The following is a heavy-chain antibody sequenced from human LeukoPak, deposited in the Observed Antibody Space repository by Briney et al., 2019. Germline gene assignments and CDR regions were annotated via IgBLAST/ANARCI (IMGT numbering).Heavy chain of an antibody. J-gene: IGHJ5*02. V-gene: IGHV4-59*08. Sequence: ETPCLTCTVSGGSISSYYWSWIWQPPGKGLEWIGYIYYSGSTNYNPSLKSRVTISVDTSKNQFSLKLSSVTAADTAVYYCARQEYYDSSGYYFPPMFDPWGQGTVVPGSS. D-gene: IGHD3-22*01. CDR2: IYYSGST. CDR1: GGSISSYY. CDR3: ARQEYYDSSGYYFPPMFDP.